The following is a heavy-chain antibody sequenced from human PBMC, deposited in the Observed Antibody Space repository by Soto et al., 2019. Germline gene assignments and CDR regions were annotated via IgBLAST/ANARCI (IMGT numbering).Heavy chain of an antibody. D-gene: IGHD1-26*01. Sequence: SETLSLTCTVPGASINNYSWTWVGQSPGKGLEWIGYVYYTGKTNYNPSLMSRVTISIDMSKTQYSLRLSSVTAADTAVYYCARTVWELHAFDIWGQGTLVTVSS. CDR1: GASINNYS. V-gene: IGHV4-59*01. CDR3: ARTVWELHAFDI. CDR2: VYYTGKT. J-gene: IGHJ3*02.